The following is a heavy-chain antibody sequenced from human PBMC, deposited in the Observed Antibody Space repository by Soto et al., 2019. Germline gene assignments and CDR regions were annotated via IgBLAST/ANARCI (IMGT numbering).Heavy chain of an antibody. CDR3: ARESGYSYGTRYYYGMDV. J-gene: IGHJ6*02. CDR1: GFTFSSYW. D-gene: IGHD5-18*01. Sequence: GESLKISCAASGFTFSSYWMSWVRQAPGKGLEWVANIKQDGSEKYYVDSVKGRFTISRDNAKNSLYLQMNSLRAEDTAVYYCARESGYSYGTRYYYGMDVWGQGTTVTVSS. V-gene: IGHV3-7*01. CDR2: IKQDGSEK.